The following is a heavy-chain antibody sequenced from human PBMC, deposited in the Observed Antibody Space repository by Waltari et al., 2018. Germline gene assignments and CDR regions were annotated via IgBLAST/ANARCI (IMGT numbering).Heavy chain of an antibody. D-gene: IGHD3-16*01. J-gene: IGHJ3*01. CDR3: ATYVGASIGTAAFDV. CDR2: ISYTGAT. CDR1: GGSITNNSHY. V-gene: IGHV4-39*01. Sequence: QLHLQESGPGVVKPSETLSLTCSVSGGSITNNSHYWGWIRQPPGKGLEWAATISYTGATYNNPSLKSRVTISGDTSKNQFSLKLNSVTAADTAVYYCATYVGASIGTAAFDVWGQGTMVTVSS.